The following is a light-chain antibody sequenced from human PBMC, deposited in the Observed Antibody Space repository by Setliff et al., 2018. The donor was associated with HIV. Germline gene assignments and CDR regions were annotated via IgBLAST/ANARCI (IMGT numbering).Light chain of an antibody. J-gene: IGLJ1*01. Sequence: QSALTQPASVSGSPGQSITISCTGTSSDVGNFKLVSWYQQSPGNAPKLIIYEVNKRPSGVSRRFFGSQSGSTSSLTIAGLRAEDEADYYCCSYVTSNYSYVFGTGTKVTVL. CDR2: EVN. V-gene: IGLV2-23*02. CDR3: CSYVTSNYSYV. CDR1: SSDVGNFKL.